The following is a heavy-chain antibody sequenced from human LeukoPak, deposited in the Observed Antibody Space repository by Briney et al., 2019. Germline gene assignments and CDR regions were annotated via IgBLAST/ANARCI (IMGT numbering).Heavy chain of an antibody. CDR1: GFTFSSYW. J-gene: IGHJ4*02. CDR2: IKQDGSEK. D-gene: IGHD3-10*01. V-gene: IGHV3-7*01. CDR3: ARDLWFGEFLMGAFDY. Sequence: GGSLRLSCAASGFTFSSYWMSWVRQAPGKGLEWVANIKQDGSEKYYVDSVKGRFTISRDNAKNSLYLQMNSLRAEDTAVYYCARDLWFGEFLMGAFDYWGQGTLVTVSS.